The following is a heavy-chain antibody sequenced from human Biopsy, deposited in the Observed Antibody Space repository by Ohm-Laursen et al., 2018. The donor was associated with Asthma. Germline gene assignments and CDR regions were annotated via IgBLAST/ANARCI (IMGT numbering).Heavy chain of an antibody. V-gene: IGHV4-59*07. CDR3: VRGISRVTGLFDHFDS. Sequence: SDTLSLTCTVSGVSISSDYWSWIRQPPGKGLEWIGHIYYSGSTNYQPSLKSRVTISVDTSKNQFSLKLRPVTAADAAVYYCVRGISRVTGLFDHFDSWGQGTLVTVSS. J-gene: IGHJ4*02. D-gene: IGHD2-21*02. CDR2: IYYSGST. CDR1: GVSISSDY.